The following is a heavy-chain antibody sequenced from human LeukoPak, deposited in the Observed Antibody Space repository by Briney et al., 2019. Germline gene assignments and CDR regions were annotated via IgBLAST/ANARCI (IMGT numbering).Heavy chain of an antibody. CDR2: IYYSGST. J-gene: IGHJ3*02. CDR3: AREGGPYYYDSSGYYGYAFDI. V-gene: IGHV4-59*01. Sequence: PSETLSLTCTVSGGSISSYYWSWIRQPPGKGLEWIGYIYYSGSTNYNPSLKSRVTISVDTSKNQFSLKLRSVTAADTAVYYCAREGGPYYYDSSGYYGYAFDIWGQGTMVTVSS. CDR1: GGSISSYY. D-gene: IGHD3-22*01.